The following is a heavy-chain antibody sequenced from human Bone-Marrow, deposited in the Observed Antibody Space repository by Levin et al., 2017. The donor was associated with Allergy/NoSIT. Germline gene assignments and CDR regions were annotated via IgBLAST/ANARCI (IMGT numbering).Heavy chain of an antibody. CDR2: IYYSGST. Sequence: SETLSLTCTVSGGSISSGDYYWSWIRQPPGKGLEWIGYIYYSGSTYYNPSLKSRVTISVDTSKNQFSLKLSSVTAADTAVYYCARVRFSFKYDAFDIWGQGTMVTVSS. J-gene: IGHJ3*02. CDR1: GGSISSGDYY. D-gene: IGHD2/OR15-2a*01. V-gene: IGHV4-30-4*01. CDR3: ARVRFSFKYDAFDI.